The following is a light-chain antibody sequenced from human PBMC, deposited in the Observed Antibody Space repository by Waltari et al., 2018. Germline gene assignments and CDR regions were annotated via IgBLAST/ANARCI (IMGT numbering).Light chain of an antibody. CDR2: DVV. J-gene: IGLJ2*01. Sequence: QSALTQPPSASGSPGQSVTISCTGTTSAVGRYNYVSWYQQHPGRAPKLIIHDVVERPSGVPDRFSGSKSGNTASLTVSELQAEDEADYYCSSYAGSSDVVFGGGTKLTVL. CDR3: SSYAGSSDVV. V-gene: IGLV2-8*01. CDR1: TSAVGRYNY.